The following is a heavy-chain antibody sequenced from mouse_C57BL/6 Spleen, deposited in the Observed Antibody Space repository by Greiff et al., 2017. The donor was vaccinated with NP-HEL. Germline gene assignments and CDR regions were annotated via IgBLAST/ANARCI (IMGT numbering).Heavy chain of an antibody. CDR2: ILPGSGST. CDR1: GYTFTGYW. D-gene: IGHD1-1*01. J-gene: IGHJ4*01. V-gene: IGHV1-9*01. CDR3: AGSVYYGSGDGYAMDY. Sequence: QVQLKQSGAELMKPGASVKLSCKATGYTFTGYWIEWVKQRPGHGLEWIGEILPGSGSTNYNEKFKGKATLTADTSSNTAYMQLSSLTTEDSAIYYCAGSVYYGSGDGYAMDYWGQGTSVTVSS.